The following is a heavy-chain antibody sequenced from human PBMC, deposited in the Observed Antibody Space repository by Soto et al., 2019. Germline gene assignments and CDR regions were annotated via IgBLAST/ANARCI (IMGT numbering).Heavy chain of an antibody. CDR1: GGSISSHY. CDR3: ARHNYGSGSTYFDY. V-gene: IGHV4-59*08. Sequence: PSETLSLTCTVSGGSISSHYWSWIRQPPGKGLEWIGYIYYSGSTNYNPSLKSRVTISVDTSKNQFSLKLNSMTAADTAVYYCARHNYGSGSTYFDYWGQGTLVTAPQ. CDR2: IYYSGST. J-gene: IGHJ4*02. D-gene: IGHD3-10*01.